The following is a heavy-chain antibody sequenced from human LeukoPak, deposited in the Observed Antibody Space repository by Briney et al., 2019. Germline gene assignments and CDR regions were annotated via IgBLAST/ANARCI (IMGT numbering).Heavy chain of an antibody. V-gene: IGHV4-61*05. CDR3: ARVLRGYSGYGPYDYFDY. CDR2: FYTSGST. D-gene: IGHD5-12*01. CDR1: GGSISSSSYY. Sequence: SETLSLTCTVSGGSISSSSYYWGWIRQPPGKGLEWIGRFYTSGSTNYNPSLKSRVTMSVDTSKNQFSLKLSSVTAADTAVYYCARVLRGYSGYGPYDYFDYWGQGTLVTVSS. J-gene: IGHJ4*02.